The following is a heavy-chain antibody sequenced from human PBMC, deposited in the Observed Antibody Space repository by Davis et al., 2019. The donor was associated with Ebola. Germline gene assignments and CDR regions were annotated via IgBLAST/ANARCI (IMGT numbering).Heavy chain of an antibody. D-gene: IGHD3-10*01. V-gene: IGHV4-34*01. CDR3: ARVRTRYYDFGMDV. J-gene: IGHJ6*02. CDR1: GGSFSGYY. Sequence: MPSETLSLTCVVYGGSFSGYYWSWIRQPPGKGLEWIGEINHSGSTNYNPSLKSRLTISINTSKNQFSLKMNSVTAADTAVYYCARVRTRYYDFGMDVWGQGTTATVSS. CDR2: INHSGST.